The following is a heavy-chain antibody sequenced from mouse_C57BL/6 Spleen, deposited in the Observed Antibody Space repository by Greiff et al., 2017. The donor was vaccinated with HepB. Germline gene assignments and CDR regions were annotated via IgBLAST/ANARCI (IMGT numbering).Heavy chain of an antibody. CDR1: GYTFTSYT. CDR3: ARGLRRDY. CDR2: INPSSGYT. V-gene: IGHV1-4*01. D-gene: IGHD1-1*01. J-gene: IGHJ2*01. Sequence: QVHVKQSGAELARPGASVKMSCKASGYTFTSYTMHWVKQRPGQGLEWIGYINPSSGYTKYNQKFKDKATLTADKSSSTAYMQLSSLTSEDSAVYYCARGLRRDYWGQGTTLTVSS.